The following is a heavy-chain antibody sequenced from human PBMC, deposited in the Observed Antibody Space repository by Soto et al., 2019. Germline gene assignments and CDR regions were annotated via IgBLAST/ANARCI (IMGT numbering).Heavy chain of an antibody. CDR2: IRSKAYGGTT. CDR1: GFTFGDYA. V-gene: IGHV3-49*03. J-gene: IGHJ6*02. D-gene: IGHD3-3*01. CDR3: TRDTRGRYDFWSGYYTGTPYYGMDV. Sequence: GGSLRLSCTASGFTFGDYAMSWFRQAPGKGLEWVGFIRSKAYGGTTEYAASVKGRFTISRDDSKSIAYLQMNSLKTEDTAVYYCTRDTRGRYDFWSGYYTGTPYYGMDVWGQGTTVTVSS.